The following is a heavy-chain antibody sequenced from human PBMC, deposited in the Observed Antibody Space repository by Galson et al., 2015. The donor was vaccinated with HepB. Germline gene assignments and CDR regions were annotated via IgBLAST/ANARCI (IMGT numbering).Heavy chain of an antibody. CDR2: IYGNGGT. D-gene: IGHD5-12*01. J-gene: IGHJ3*02. CDR3: AHRASSGYPNAFDI. Sequence: PALVKPTQTLTLTCTFSGFSLSTSGVGVGWIRQPPGHALEWLALIYGNGGTGSRPSLKSTITLTKGNSTTQVVLTMTNMDPVDTATYYCAHRASSGYPNAFDIWGQGTMVTVSS. CDR1: GFSLSTSGVG. V-gene: IGHV2-5*01.